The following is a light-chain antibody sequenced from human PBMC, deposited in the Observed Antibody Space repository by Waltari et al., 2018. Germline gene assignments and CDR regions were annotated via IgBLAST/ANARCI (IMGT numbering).Light chain of an antibody. Sequence: QSVLTQPPSVSGAPGQRVTISCSGSSSNIGAGYDVHWYQQFSGTAPKLLIYHNDNRPSGVPDLFSGSRSGTSASLAITGLQTDDEAEYFCQSYDSGQWVFGGGTKLTVL. CDR1: SSNIGAGYD. CDR3: QSYDSGQWV. J-gene: IGLJ2*01. CDR2: HND. V-gene: IGLV1-40*01.